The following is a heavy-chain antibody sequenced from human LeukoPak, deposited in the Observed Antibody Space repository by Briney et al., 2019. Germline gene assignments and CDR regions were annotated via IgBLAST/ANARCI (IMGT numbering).Heavy chain of an antibody. CDR1: GFTFSNAW. J-gene: IGHJ4*02. D-gene: IGHD3-22*01. V-gene: IGHV3-7*01. Sequence: GGSLRLSCAASGFTFSNAWMSWVRQAPGKGLEWVANIKQDGSEKYYVDSVKGRFTISRDNAKNSLYLQMNSLRAEDTAVYYCATYDSSGYNFDYWGQGTLVTVSS. CDR2: IKQDGSEK. CDR3: ATYDSSGYNFDY.